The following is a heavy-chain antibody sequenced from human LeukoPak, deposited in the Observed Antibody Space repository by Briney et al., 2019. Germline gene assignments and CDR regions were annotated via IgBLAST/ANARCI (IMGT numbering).Heavy chain of an antibody. CDR1: GGSISSGGYS. Sequence: SETLSLTCAVSGGSISSGGYSWSWIRQPPGKGLEWIGYIYHSGSTYYNPSLKSRVTISVDRSKNQFSLKPSSVTAADTAVYYCARAPTYYYYGMDVWGQGTTVTVSS. CDR3: ARAPTYYYYGMDV. V-gene: IGHV4-30-2*01. J-gene: IGHJ6*02. CDR2: IYHSGST.